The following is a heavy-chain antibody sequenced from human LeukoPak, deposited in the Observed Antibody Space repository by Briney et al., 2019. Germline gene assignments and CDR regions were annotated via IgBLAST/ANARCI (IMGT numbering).Heavy chain of an antibody. D-gene: IGHD6-19*01. CDR1: GFTFSSYW. CDR3: ARGPISGWSADY. V-gene: IGHV3-74*01. J-gene: IGHJ4*02. Sequence: GGSLRISCAASGFTFSSYWMHWVRQAPGKGLVWVSRINSDGSSTSYADSVKGRSTISRDNAKNTLYLQMNSLRDEDTAVYYCARGPISGWSADYWGQGTLVTVSS. CDR2: INSDGSST.